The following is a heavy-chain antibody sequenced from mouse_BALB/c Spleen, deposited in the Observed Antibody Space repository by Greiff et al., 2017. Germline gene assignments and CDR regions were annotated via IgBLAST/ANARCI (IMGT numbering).Heavy chain of an antibody. CDR3: ARQTGPYAMDY. CDR2: ISSGGSYT. Sequence: EVKLMESGGDLVKPGGSLKLSCAASGFTFSSYGMSWVRQTPDKRLEWVATISSGGSYTYYPDSVKGRFTISRDNAKNTLYLQMSSLKSEDTAMYYCARQTGPYAMDYWGQGTSVTVSS. D-gene: IGHD4-1*01. CDR1: GFTFSSYG. J-gene: IGHJ4*01. V-gene: IGHV5-6*01.